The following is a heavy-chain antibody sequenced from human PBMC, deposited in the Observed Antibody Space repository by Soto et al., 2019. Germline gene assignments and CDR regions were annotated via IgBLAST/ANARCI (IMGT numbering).Heavy chain of an antibody. CDR3: AKAPYSSSIPNWFDP. Sequence: EVQLLESGGGLVQPGGSLRLSCAASGFTFSSYAMSWVRQAPGKGLEWVSAISGSGGSTYYADSVKGRFTISRDNYKHTLYLQMNSLRAEDTAVYYCAKAPYSSSIPNWFDPWGQGTLVTVSS. V-gene: IGHV3-23*01. D-gene: IGHD6-6*01. CDR2: ISGSGGST. J-gene: IGHJ5*02. CDR1: GFTFSSYA.